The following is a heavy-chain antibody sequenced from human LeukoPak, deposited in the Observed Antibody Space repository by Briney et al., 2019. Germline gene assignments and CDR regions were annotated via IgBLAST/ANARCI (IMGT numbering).Heavy chain of an antibody. D-gene: IGHD6-19*01. CDR1: GGSISSYY. J-gene: IGHJ4*02. CDR3: ARRGGVACKPLVY. CDR2: IYYSGST. Sequence: PSETLSLTCTVSGGSISSYYWSWIRQPPGKGLEWIGYIYYSGSTNYNPSLKSRVTISVDTSKNQFSLKLSSVTAADTAVYYCARRGGVACKPLVYWGQGTLVTVSS. V-gene: IGHV4-59*01.